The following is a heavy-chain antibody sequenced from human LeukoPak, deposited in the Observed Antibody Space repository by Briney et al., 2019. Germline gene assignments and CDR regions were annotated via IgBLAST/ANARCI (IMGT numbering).Heavy chain of an antibody. Sequence: ASVKVSCKASGYTFSNFDVNWVRQAPGQGLEWMAWMNPGSGDTGYEGKFQARLTMSSNTSITTASMGLSSLTSEDTAVYYCARSRRGYYMDVWGKGTTVIVSS. CDR1: GYTFSNFD. J-gene: IGHJ6*03. V-gene: IGHV1-8*02. CDR3: ARSRRGYYMDV. CDR2: MNPGSGDT.